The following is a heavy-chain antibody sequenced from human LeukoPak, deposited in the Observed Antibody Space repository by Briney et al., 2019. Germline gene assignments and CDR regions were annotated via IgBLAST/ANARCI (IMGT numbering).Heavy chain of an antibody. V-gene: IGHV4-39*07. CDR1: GVSISTHFYY. CDR2: MYYRGST. Sequence: ASETLSLTCTVSGVSISTHFYYWGWIRQTPGKALEWIGNMYYRGSTYYNPSLNSRVSMSLDTSKNQFSLKLSSVTAADTAVYYCARTYYDILTGIYYYMDVWGKGTTVTISS. CDR3: ARTYYDILTGIYYYMDV. D-gene: IGHD3-9*01. J-gene: IGHJ6*03.